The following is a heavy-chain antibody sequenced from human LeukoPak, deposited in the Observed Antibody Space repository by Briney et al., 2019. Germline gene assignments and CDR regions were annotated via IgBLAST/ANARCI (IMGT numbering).Heavy chain of an antibody. CDR2: IIPIFGSA. Sequence: PVKVSCKASGGTFSSYAISWVRQAPGQGLEWMGGIIPIFGSANYAQNFQGRVTITADESTTTAYMELSSLRSEDTAVYYCARVGDDIVAGGSWFDPWGQGTLVTVSS. CDR3: ARVGDDIVAGGSWFDP. J-gene: IGHJ5*02. CDR1: GGTFSSYA. D-gene: IGHD5-12*01. V-gene: IGHV1-69*13.